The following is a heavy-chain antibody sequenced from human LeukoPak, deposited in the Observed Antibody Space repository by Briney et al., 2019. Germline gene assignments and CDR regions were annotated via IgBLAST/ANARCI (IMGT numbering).Heavy chain of an antibody. CDR1: GFTFSSYA. CDR2: SSGSGGST. V-gene: IGHV3-23*01. CDR3: AKDHYATRLDY. Sequence: GGSLRLSCAASGFTFSSYAMSWVCQAPRKGLGRVSASSGSGGSTYYSDSPKGRCTISTDNTNNTLYLQMNSPRAVHTTVYFCAKDHYATRLDYWGQGTLVTVSS. D-gene: IGHD2-8*01. J-gene: IGHJ4*02.